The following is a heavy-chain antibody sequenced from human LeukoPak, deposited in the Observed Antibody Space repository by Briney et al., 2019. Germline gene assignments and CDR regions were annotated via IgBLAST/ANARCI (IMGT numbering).Heavy chain of an antibody. V-gene: IGHV3-30*02. CDR2: IRYDGSNK. CDR3: AKDVNDFWSGYCMDY. J-gene: IGHJ4*02. D-gene: IGHD3-3*01. Sequence: PGGSLRLSCAASGFTFSSYGMHWVRQAPGKGLEWVAFIRYDGSNKYYADSVKGRFTISRDNSKNTLYLQMNSLRAEDTAVYYCAKDVNDFWSGYCMDYWGQGTLVTVSS. CDR1: GFTFSSYG.